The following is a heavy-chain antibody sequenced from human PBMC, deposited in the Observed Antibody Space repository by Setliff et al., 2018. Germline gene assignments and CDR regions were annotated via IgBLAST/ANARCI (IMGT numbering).Heavy chain of an antibody. Sequence: SETLSLTCTVSGGSISSGSYYWGWIRQPPRKGLEWIGSIHYSGSTYYNPSLKSRFTVSRDNAKNTLYLEMNNLRAEDSAVYYCARRGTTAFDFWGLGTLVTVSS. CDR2: IHYSGST. J-gene: IGHJ4*02. CDR1: GGSISSGSYY. V-gene: IGHV4-39*01. CDR3: ARRGTTAFDF. D-gene: IGHD4-4*01.